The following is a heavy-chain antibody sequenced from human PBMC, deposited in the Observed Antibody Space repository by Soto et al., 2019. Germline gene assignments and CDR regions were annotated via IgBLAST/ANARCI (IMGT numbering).Heavy chain of an antibody. CDR1: GYTFTSYY. V-gene: IGHV1-46*01. CDR3: ARVVSPMDYDRSGYYHNYYYYDMDV. Sequence: GASVKVSCKASGYTFTSYYMHWVRQAPGQGLEWMGIINPSGGSTSYAQKFQGRVTMTRDTSTSTAYMELSSLRSEDTAVYYCARVVSPMDYDRSGYYHNYYYYDMDVWGQGTTVTVSS. J-gene: IGHJ6*02. CDR2: INPSGGST. D-gene: IGHD3-22*01.